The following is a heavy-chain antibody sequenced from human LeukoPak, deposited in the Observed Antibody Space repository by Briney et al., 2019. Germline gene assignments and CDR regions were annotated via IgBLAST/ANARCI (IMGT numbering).Heavy chain of an antibody. Sequence: GGSLRLSCEASGFTFSSYWMDWVRQAPGKGLEWVANINQDGSEKYYVDSVKGRFTISRDNAKNSLSLQMNSLRAEDTAVYYCARPYYYSSGSLPYWGQGTLVTVSS. D-gene: IGHD3-10*01. J-gene: IGHJ4*02. CDR1: GFTFSSYW. CDR3: ARPYYYSSGSLPY. CDR2: INQDGSEK. V-gene: IGHV3-7*01.